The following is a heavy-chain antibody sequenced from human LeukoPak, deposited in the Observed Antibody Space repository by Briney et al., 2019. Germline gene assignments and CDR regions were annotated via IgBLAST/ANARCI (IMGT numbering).Heavy chain of an antibody. V-gene: IGHV3-30-3*01. CDR3: ARDTGMVRGVFDY. J-gene: IGHJ4*02. CDR2: ISYDGSNK. D-gene: IGHD3-10*01. CDR1: GFTFSSYA. Sequence: GGSLRLSCAASGFTFSSYAMHWVRQAPGKGLEWVAVISYDGSNKYYADSVKGRFTISRDNSKNTLYLQMNSLRAEDTAVYYCARDTGMVRGVFDYWGQGTLVTVSS.